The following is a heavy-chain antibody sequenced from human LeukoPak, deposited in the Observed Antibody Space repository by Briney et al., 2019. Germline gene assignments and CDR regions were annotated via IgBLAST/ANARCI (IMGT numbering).Heavy chain of an antibody. V-gene: IGHV4-39*01. CDR1: GGSISSSSYY. CDR3: ARQNLYDSSGYYYWYFDL. CDR2: IYYSGST. Sequence: PSETLSLTCTVSGGSISSSSYYWGWIRQPPGKGLEWIGSIYYSGSTYYNPSLKSRVTISVDTSKNQFSLKLSSVTAADTAVYYCARQNLYDSSGYYYWYFDLWGRGTLVTVSS. D-gene: IGHD3-22*01. J-gene: IGHJ2*01.